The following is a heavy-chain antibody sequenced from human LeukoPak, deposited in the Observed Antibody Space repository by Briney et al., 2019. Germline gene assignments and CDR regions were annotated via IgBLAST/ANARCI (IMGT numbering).Heavy chain of an antibody. D-gene: IGHD3-3*01. Sequence: SETLSLTCIISGDSVSSSRYYWGWIRQPPGRGLEWIGSIYYSGTTFYNPSLKSRVTISVDTSKNQFSMKLTSVTAADTAVYFCARQDYDFWSGYYDYWGQGTLVTVSS. CDR2: IYYSGTT. CDR1: GDSVSSSRYY. J-gene: IGHJ4*02. V-gene: IGHV4-39*01. CDR3: ARQDYDFWSGYYDY.